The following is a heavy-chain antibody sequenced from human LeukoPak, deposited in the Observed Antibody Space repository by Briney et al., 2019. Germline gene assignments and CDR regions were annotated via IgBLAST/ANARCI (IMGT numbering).Heavy chain of an antibody. CDR1: GFTFSGYY. V-gene: IGHV3-11*06. J-gene: IGHJ4*02. CDR3: ARALGPYYDSSGYYI. D-gene: IGHD3-22*01. CDR2: ISSSSSYI. Sequence: GGSLRLSCAASGFTFSGYYMSWIRQAPGKGLEWVSSISSSSSYIYYADSVKGRFTISRDNAKNSLYLQMNSLRAEDTAVYYCARALGPYYDSSGYYIWGQGTLVTVSS.